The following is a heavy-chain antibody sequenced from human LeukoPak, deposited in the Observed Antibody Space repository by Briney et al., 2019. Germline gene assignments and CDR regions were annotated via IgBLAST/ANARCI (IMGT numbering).Heavy chain of an antibody. CDR1: GFTFSSYA. Sequence: GGSLRLSCAASGFTFSSYAMSWVRQAPGKGLGWVSAISGSGGSTYYADSVKGRFTISRDNSKNTLYLQMNSLTAEDTAVYYCAKGLDRHYDILTGYYNPFDYWGQGTLVTVSS. D-gene: IGHD3-9*01. CDR2: ISGSGGST. V-gene: IGHV3-23*01. J-gene: IGHJ4*02. CDR3: AKGLDRHYDILTGYYNPFDY.